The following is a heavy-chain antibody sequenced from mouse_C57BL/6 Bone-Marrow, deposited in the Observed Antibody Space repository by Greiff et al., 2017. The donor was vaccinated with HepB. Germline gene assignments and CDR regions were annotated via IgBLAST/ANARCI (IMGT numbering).Heavy chain of an antibody. CDR2: INPGSGGT. Sequence: QVQLQQSGAELVRPGTSVKVSCKASGYAFTNYLIEWVKQRPGQGLEWIGVINPGSGGTNYTEKFKGKATLAADKSSSTAYMQLSSLTSEDSAVYFCARSYYYGSSLMGYWGQGTSVTVSS. CDR1: GYAFTNYL. J-gene: IGHJ4*01. D-gene: IGHD1-1*01. V-gene: IGHV1-54*01. CDR3: ARSYYYGSSLMGY.